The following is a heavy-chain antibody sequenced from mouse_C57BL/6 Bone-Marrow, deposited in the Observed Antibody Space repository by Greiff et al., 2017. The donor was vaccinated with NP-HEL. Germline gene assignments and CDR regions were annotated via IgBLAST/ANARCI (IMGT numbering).Heavy chain of an antibody. CDR1: GYTFTSYW. J-gene: IGHJ1*03. CDR2: IYPGNSDT. CDR3: TITTVVAKRYFDV. Sequence: EVQLQQSGTVLARPGASVKMSCKTSGYTFTSYWMHWVKQRPGQGLEWIGAIYPGNSDTSYNQKFKGKAKLTAVTSASTAYMELSSLTNEDSAVYYCTITTVVAKRYFDVWGTGTTVTVSS. D-gene: IGHD1-1*01. V-gene: IGHV1-5*01.